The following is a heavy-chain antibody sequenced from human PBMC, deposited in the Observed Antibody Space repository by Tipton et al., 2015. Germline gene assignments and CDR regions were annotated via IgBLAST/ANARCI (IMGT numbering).Heavy chain of an antibody. J-gene: IGHJ4*02. D-gene: IGHD1-1*01. CDR1: GFTFSICA. CDR2: IRQDGSER. V-gene: IGHV3-7*05. Sequence: SLRLSCVASGFTFSICAMSWVRQAPGKGLEWVANIRQDGSERYYVDSAKGRFTISRDNAKNSLYLQMNSLRVEDTAVYYCGRGGIFSNNWYPFDYWGQGTLVTVSS. CDR3: GRGGIFSNNWYPFDY.